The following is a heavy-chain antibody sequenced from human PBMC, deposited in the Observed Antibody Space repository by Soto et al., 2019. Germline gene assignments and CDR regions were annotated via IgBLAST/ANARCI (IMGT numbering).Heavy chain of an antibody. J-gene: IGHJ5*02. V-gene: IGHV5-51*01. Sequence: GESLKISCNGSGYSFTSYWIGWVRQMPGKGLEWMGIIYPGDSDTRYSPSFQGQVTISADKSISTAYLQWSSLKASDTAMYYCAVVLLWFGELQGAWFDPWGQGTLVTVSS. CDR1: GYSFTSYW. CDR3: AVVLLWFGELQGAWFDP. CDR2: IYPGDSDT. D-gene: IGHD3-10*01.